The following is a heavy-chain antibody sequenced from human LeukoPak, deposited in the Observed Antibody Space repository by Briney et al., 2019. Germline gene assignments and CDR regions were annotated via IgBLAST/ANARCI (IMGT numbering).Heavy chain of an antibody. Sequence: PGGSLRLSCVTSGFTFSNYAMHWVRQAPGKGLEWVAVISDHGSNQYYADSVKGRFTVSRDNSKNTLYLQINSLRVEDTAVYYCAGHQSGSGWPHDYWGQGTLVTVSS. V-gene: IGHV3-30*03. D-gene: IGHD6-19*01. CDR3: AGHQSGSGWPHDY. CDR2: ISDHGSNQ. J-gene: IGHJ4*02. CDR1: GFTFSNYA.